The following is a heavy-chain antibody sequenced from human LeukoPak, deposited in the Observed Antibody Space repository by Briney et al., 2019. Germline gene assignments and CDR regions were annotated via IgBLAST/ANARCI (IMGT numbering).Heavy chain of an antibody. Sequence: GGSLRLSCAASGFTFSRHAMHWVRQAPGKGLEWVAVISYDGNNKYYADSVKGRFTISRDNSKNTVYLLMSSLRAEGTAVYYCAKSQYESRAYYYGFRAFDMWGQGTKVTVSS. CDR3: AKSQYESRAYYYGFRAFDM. D-gene: IGHD3-22*01. CDR1: GFTFSRHA. J-gene: IGHJ3*02. CDR2: ISYDGNNK. V-gene: IGHV3-30-3*02.